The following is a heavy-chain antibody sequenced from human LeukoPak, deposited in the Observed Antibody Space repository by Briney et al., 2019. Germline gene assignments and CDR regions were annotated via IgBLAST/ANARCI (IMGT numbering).Heavy chain of an antibody. V-gene: IGHV4-4*07. D-gene: IGHD3-10*01. CDR1: GGSISSYY. J-gene: IGHJ6*03. Sequence: SETLSLTCTVSGGSISSYYWSWIRQPAGKGLEWIGRFYTSGSINYNPSLKSRVTMSVDSSKNQFSLKLSSVTAADTAVYYCARDREVRGANHYYYYYYMDVWGKGTTVTVSS. CDR3: ARDREVRGANHYYYYYYMDV. CDR2: FYTSGSI.